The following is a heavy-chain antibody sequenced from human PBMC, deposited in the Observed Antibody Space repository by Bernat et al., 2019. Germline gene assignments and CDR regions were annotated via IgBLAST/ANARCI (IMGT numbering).Heavy chain of an antibody. CDR2: IYYSGST. V-gene: IGHV4-39*01. CDR1: GGSISSSSYY. J-gene: IGHJ3*02. Sequence: QLQLQESGPGLVKPSETLSLTCTVSGGSISSSSYYWGWIRQPPGKGLEWIGSIYYSGSTYYNPSLKSRVTISVDTSKNQFSLKLSSVTAADTAVYYCARSYGDYVNGAFDIWGQGTMVTVYS. CDR3: ARSYGDYVNGAFDI. D-gene: IGHD4-17*01.